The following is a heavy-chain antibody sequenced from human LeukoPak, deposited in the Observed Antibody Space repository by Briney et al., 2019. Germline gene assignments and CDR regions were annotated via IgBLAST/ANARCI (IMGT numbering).Heavy chain of an antibody. CDR3: ASGFGQSSVTNVDY. V-gene: IGHV1-8*01. J-gene: IGHJ4*02. CDR1: GYTFTSYD. Sequence: ASVKVSCKASGYTFTSYDINWVRQATGQGLEWMGWMNPNSGNTGYAQKFQGRVTMTRNTSISTAYMELSSLRSEDSAVYYCASGFGQSSVTNVDYWGQGTLVTVSS. D-gene: IGHD4-17*01. CDR2: MNPNSGNT.